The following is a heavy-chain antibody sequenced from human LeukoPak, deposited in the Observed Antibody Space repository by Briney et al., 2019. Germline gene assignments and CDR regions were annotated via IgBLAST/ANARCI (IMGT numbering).Heavy chain of an antibody. D-gene: IGHD3-10*01. Sequence: GGSLRLSCAASGFTFDDYAMHWVRQAPGKGLEWVSGISWNSGSIGYADSVKGRFTISRDNAKNSLYLQMNSLRAEDTALYYCAKDSGRFGELLYFDYWGQGTLVTVSS. CDR3: AKDSGRFGELLYFDY. CDR2: ISWNSGSI. CDR1: GFTFDDYA. J-gene: IGHJ4*02. V-gene: IGHV3-9*01.